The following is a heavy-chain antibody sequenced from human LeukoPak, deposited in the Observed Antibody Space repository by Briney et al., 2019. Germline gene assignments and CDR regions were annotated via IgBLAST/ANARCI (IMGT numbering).Heavy chain of an antibody. CDR3: ASGDSGYSYGPGVLDY. CDR2: TSSSGSTI. V-gene: IGHV3-48*03. D-gene: IGHD5-18*01. J-gene: IGHJ4*02. CDR1: RLSFSSYE. Sequence: PGGSLRLSCAPSRLSFSSYEMNWVRHAPEEGGGWVSYTSSSGSTIYYADFVKGGFTISRNNAKNSQYLLMKSLSADDAAVYYCASGDSGYSYGPGVLDYWGQGTLVTVSS.